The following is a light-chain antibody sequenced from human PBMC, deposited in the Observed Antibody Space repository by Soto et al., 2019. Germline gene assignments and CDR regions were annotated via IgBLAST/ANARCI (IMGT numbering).Light chain of an antibody. V-gene: IGLV7-43*01. CDR3: LLYDGGAGV. J-gene: IGLJ7*01. CDR1: AGAVTSGYY. CDR2: STS. Sequence: QTVVPQEPSLTVSLGETVTLTCASSAGAVTSGYYPSWFQQKPGQAPRPLLYSTSRKHSWTPDRFSGSLLGGKAALTLSGVQPEDEAEYYCLLYDGGAGVFGGGTQLTVL.